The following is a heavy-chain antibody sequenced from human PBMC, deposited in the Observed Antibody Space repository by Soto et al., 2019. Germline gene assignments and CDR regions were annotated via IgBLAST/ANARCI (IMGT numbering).Heavy chain of an antibody. V-gene: IGHV4-4*07. J-gene: IGHJ5*02. CDR2: IYTSGST. D-gene: IGHD3-22*01. CDR1: GGSIIGYY. Sequence: QVQLQESGPGLVKPSETLSLTCTVSGGSIIGYYWSWIRQPPGQGLEWIGRIYTSGSTNYNPSLKSRVTMSVDTSKNQFSLKLSSVTAADTAVYYCAREYYYDSSGYYGWFDPWGQGTLVTVSS. CDR3: AREYYYDSSGYYGWFDP.